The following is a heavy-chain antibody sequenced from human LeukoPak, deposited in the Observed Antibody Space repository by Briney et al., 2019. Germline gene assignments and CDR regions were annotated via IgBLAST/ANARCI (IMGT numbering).Heavy chain of an antibody. CDR3: ASDVGATSYDAFDI. CDR1: GYTFTSYD. V-gene: IGHV1-8*03. CDR2: MNPNSGNT. Sequence: ASVKVSCKASGYTFTSYDINWVRQATGQGLEWMGWMNPNSGNTGYAQKFQGRVTITRNTSISTAYMELSRLRSEDTAVYYCASDVGATSYDAFDIWGQGTMVTVSS. J-gene: IGHJ3*02. D-gene: IGHD1-26*01.